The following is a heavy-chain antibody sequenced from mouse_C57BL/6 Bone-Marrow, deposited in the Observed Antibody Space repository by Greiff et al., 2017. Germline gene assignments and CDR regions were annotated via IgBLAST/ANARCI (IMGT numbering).Heavy chain of an antibody. CDR1: GYTFTSYW. V-gene: IGHV1-53*01. Sequence: QVQLQQPGTELVKPGASVKLSCKASGYTFTSYWMHWVKQRPGQGLEWIGNINPSNGGTNYNEKFKSKATLTVDKYSSTAYMQLSSLTSEDSAVYYWARGGYGSSYEECARDYWGQGTSVTVSS. D-gene: IGHD1-1*01. J-gene: IGHJ4*01. CDR3: ARGGYGSSYEECARDY. CDR2: INPSNGGT.